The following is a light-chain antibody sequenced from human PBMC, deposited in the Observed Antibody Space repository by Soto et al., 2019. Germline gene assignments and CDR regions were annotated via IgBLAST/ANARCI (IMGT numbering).Light chain of an antibody. CDR1: QGISNF. CDR2: GAS. V-gene: IGKV1-17*03. Sequence: DIQMTQSPSAMSASVGDTVTITCRASQGISNFLAWFQQKPGKVPKRLIYGASSLQSGVPSRFSGSGSGTEFTLTISSLQPEDFAIYYCLQHNSYPWTFGQGTKVDIK. J-gene: IGKJ1*01. CDR3: LQHNSYPWT.